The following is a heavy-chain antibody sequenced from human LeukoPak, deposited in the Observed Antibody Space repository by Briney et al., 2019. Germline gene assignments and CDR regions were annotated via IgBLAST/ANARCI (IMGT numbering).Heavy chain of an antibody. J-gene: IGHJ4*02. D-gene: IGHD2-15*01. Sequence: PSETLSLTCAVSGGSISSSNWWSWVRQPPGKGLEWIGEIYHSGSTNYNPSLKSRVTISVDKSKNQFSLKLSSVTAADTAAYYCARVPIVVVVAATLPEYYFDYWGQGTLVTVSS. CDR1: GGSISSSNW. CDR3: ARVPIVVVVAATLPEYYFDY. V-gene: IGHV4-4*02. CDR2: IYHSGST.